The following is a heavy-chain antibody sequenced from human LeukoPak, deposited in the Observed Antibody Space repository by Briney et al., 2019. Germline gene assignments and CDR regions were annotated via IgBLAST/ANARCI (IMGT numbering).Heavy chain of an antibody. J-gene: IGHJ4*02. CDR3: TRQWHTPSDY. D-gene: IGHD6-19*01. CDR1: GFIFNNYW. Sequence: GGSLRLSCAASGFIFNNYWMHWVRQTPGEGPLWLSRINGDGSSTSYTHSVQGRFIISRDNAKNTLYLQLNSLRAEDTAVYYCTRQWHTPSDYWGQGTLVTVSS. V-gene: IGHV3-74*01. CDR2: INGDGSST.